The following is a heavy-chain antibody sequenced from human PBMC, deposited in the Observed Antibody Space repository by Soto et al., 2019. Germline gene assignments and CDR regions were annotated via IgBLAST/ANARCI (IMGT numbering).Heavy chain of an antibody. D-gene: IGHD4-17*01. CDR2: ISSNGGST. CDR1: GFIFRNYN. J-gene: IGHJ4*02. V-gene: IGHV3-64*07. Sequence: EVQLLESGGGLVQPGGSLRLSCSASGFIFRNYNMHWVRQAPGKGLEYVSGISSNGGSTFYADSVKGRFSISRDNSKHTLHLQMGSLRPEDMGTYYCARADYGTFDNWGQGTLVAVSS. CDR3: ARADYGTFDN.